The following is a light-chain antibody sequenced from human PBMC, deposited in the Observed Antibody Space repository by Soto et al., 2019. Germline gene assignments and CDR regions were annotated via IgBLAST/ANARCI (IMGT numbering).Light chain of an antibody. CDR2: DTS. CDR1: QGIGDT. Sequence: VVMRNSPSTLSVSPDECATLSCRASQGIGDTLAWYQHKPGQTPRLLIYDTSTRATGVPTRFSGSRSGAEFTLTINSLQSEDFAVYYCQPYNNWTPTFGGGTKVDIK. CDR3: QPYNNWTPT. V-gene: IGKV3-15*01. J-gene: IGKJ4*01.